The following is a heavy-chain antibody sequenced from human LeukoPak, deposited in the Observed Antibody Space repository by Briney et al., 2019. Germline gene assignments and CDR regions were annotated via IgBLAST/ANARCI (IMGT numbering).Heavy chain of an antibody. J-gene: IGHJ4*02. CDR2: INPSGGST. CDR3: ARDRGGYNVLDY. D-gene: IGHD5-24*01. V-gene: IGHV1-46*01. Sequence: ASVKVSCKASGYTFTSYYMHWVRQAPGQGLEWMGIINPSGGSTSYAQKFQGRVTMTRDTSTSTVYMELSSLRSEDAAVYYCARDRGGYNVLDYWGQGTLVTVSS. CDR1: GYTFTSYY.